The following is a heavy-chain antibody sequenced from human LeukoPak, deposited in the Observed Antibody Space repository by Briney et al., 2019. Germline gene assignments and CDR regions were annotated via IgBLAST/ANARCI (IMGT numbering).Heavy chain of an antibody. V-gene: IGHV3-23*01. CDR2: ISGSGGST. D-gene: IGHD3-9*01. J-gene: IGHJ4*02. CDR1: GFTFSSYG. Sequence: PGGSLRLSCAASGFTFSSYGMHWVRQAPGKGLEWVSAISGSGGSTYYADSVKGRFTISRDNSKNTLYLQMNSLRAEDTAVYYCAKSGSYDILTGSDYWGQGTLVTVSS. CDR3: AKSGSYDILTGSDY.